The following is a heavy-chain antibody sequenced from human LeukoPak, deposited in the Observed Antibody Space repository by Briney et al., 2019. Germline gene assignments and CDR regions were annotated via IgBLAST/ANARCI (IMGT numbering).Heavy chain of an antibody. CDR3: ARAGGRSWFDP. CDR1: AYSFTDKY. V-gene: IGHV1-2*02. J-gene: IGHJ5*02. Sequence: ASVKVSCTASAYSFTDKYMHWVRQAPGQGREWMGWINPNSGGTNYAQKFQGRVTMTTDTSMSTAYMELSRLTSDDTAVYYCARAGGRSWFDPWGQGTLVTVSS. CDR2: INPNSGGT.